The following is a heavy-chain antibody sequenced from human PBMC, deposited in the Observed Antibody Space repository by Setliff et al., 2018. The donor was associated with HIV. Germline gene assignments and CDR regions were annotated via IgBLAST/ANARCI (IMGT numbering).Heavy chain of an antibody. D-gene: IGHD3-22*01. J-gene: IGHJ4*02. CDR3: ARVGYYYDSSGYIF. V-gene: IGHV4-39*07. CDR2: IYYSGST. CDR1: GGSISSSSYY. Sequence: SETLSLTCTVSGGSISSSSYYWGWIRQPPGKGLEWIGSIYYSGSTYYNPSLKSRVTISVDTSKNQCSLKLSSVTAADTAVYYCARVGYYYDSSGYIFWGQGTLVTVSS.